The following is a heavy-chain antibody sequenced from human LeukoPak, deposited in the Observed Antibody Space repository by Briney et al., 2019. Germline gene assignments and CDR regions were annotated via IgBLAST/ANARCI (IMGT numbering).Heavy chain of an antibody. CDR2: IRSKAYGGTT. V-gene: IGHV3-49*04. J-gene: IGHJ6*03. CDR1: GFSFGEYA. D-gene: IGHD1-26*01. Sequence: PGGSLRLSCTTSGFSFGEYALTWVRQAPGKGLEWVGFIRSKAYGGTTENAASVRGRFTILRDDSKSIAYLQMNSLKTEDTAMYYCTRGPVEGATPKKYYYMDVWGKGTTVTISS. CDR3: TRGPVEGATPKKYYYMDV.